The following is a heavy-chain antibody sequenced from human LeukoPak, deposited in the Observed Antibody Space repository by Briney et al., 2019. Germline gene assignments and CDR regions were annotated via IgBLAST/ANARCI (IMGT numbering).Heavy chain of an antibody. J-gene: IGHJ4*02. Sequence: SETLSLTCTVSGASITGGSYYWTRIRQPAGKGLEWIGRIYTSGITTYNPSLKSRVTISLDMSKNQISLNLNSVTAADTAVYYCARGLWDNGDRFEYWGPGTLVTVSS. D-gene: IGHD4-17*01. V-gene: IGHV4-61*02. CDR2: IYTSGIT. CDR1: GASITGGSYY. CDR3: ARGLWDNGDRFEY.